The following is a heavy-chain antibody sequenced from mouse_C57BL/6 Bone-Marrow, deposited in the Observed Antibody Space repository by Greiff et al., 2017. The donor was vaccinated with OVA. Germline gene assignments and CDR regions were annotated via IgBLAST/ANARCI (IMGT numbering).Heavy chain of an antibody. Sequence: VQLQQPGAGLVKPGASVKMSCKASGYTFTSYWITWVTQRPGQGLEWIGDIYPGSGSTNYNEKFKSKATLTVDTSSSTAYMQLNSLTSEDTAVYYCARANIYYDYAYYFDYWGQGTTLTVSS. J-gene: IGHJ2*01. CDR3: ARANIYYDYAYYFDY. D-gene: IGHD2-4*01. CDR1: GYTFTSYW. V-gene: IGHV1-55*01. CDR2: IYPGSGST.